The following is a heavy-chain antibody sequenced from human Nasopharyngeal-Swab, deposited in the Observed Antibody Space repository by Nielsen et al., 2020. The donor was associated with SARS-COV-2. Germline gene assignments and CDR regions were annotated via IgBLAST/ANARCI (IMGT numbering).Heavy chain of an antibody. J-gene: IGHJ4*02. Sequence: SCAASGFTLSDYYMAWIRQAPGKGLEWLSYISSSGITIYYADSVKGRFTISRDNAKNSLFLQMNSLRAEDTAVYFCARGLEDLGGDYWGQGTLVTVSS. D-gene: IGHD3-10*01. CDR2: ISSSGITI. CDR3: ARGLEDLGGDY. V-gene: IGHV3-11*01. CDR1: GFTLSDYY.